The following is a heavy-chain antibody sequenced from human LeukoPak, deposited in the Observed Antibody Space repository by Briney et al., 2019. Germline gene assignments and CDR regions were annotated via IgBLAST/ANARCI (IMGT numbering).Heavy chain of an antibody. CDR2: IIPIFGTA. V-gene: IGHV1-69*05. J-gene: IGHJ3*02. Sequence: SVKVSCKASGGTFSSHAISWVRQAPGQGLEWMGGIIPIFGTANYAQKFQGRVTITTDESTSTAYMELSSLRSEDTAVYYCARASSYYDFWSGYAFDIWGQGTMVTVSS. CDR3: ARASSYYDFWSGYAFDI. D-gene: IGHD3-3*01. CDR1: GGTFSSHA.